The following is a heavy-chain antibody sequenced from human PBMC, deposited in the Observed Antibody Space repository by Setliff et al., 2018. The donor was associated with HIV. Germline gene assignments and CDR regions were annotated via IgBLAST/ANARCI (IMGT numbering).Heavy chain of an antibody. J-gene: IGHJ4*02. CDR3: ARGGGRVVRGLIGMYYFDY. CDR1: GGSIRNEDYF. Sequence: PSETLSLTCTVSGGSIRNEDYFWSWIRQPAGKGLEWIGRFYTSGSTNYNPPFKSRVTISEGTSENQFSLKLTSVTAAETARYYCARGGGRVVRGLIGMYYFDYWGQGILVTVSS. CDR2: FYTSGST. D-gene: IGHD3-10*01. V-gene: IGHV4-61*02.